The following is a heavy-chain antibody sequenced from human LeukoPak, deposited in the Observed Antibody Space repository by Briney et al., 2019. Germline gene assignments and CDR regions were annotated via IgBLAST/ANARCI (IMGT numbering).Heavy chain of an antibody. Sequence: GGSLRLSCAASGFTFSNFAMNWVRQAPGKGLEWVSYMSSSSGTIYYAASVKGRFTISRDNAKNSLYLQMNSLGAEDTAVYYCARDLESPYGDYVDSWGQGTLVTVSS. CDR3: ARDLESPYGDYVDS. J-gene: IGHJ4*02. D-gene: IGHD4-17*01. CDR1: GFTFSNFA. CDR2: MSSSSGTI. V-gene: IGHV3-48*04.